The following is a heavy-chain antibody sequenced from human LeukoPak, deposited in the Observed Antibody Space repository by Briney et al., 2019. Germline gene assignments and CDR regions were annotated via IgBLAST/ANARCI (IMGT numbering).Heavy chain of an antibody. J-gene: IGHJ4*02. CDR2: IYYSGST. D-gene: IGHD3-10*01. CDR3: ARSGRGNSAGFDC. Sequence: SETLSLTCTVSGGSISSYYWSWIRQPPGKGLEWIGYIYYSGSTNYNPSLKSRGTISVDASNNQFSLKLTSVTAADTAVYYCARSGRGNSAGFDCWGQGTLVTVSS. V-gene: IGHV4-59*01. CDR1: GGSISSYY.